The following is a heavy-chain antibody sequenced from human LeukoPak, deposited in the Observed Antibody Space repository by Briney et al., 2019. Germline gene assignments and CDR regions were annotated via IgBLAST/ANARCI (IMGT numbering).Heavy chain of an antibody. Sequence: GRSLRLSCVASGFTSDAMHWVRQSPGKGLEWVSGISWNSGTIGYADSVKGRFTVSRDNAKNSLYLQMNSLRAEDTALYYCAKDMPYYDSSGSFDYWGQGTLVTVSS. CDR1: GFTSDA. J-gene: IGHJ4*02. V-gene: IGHV3-9*02. D-gene: IGHD3-22*01. CDR2: ISWNSGTI. CDR3: AKDMPYYDSSGSFDY.